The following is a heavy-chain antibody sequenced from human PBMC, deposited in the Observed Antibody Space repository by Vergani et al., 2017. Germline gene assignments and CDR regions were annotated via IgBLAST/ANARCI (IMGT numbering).Heavy chain of an antibody. CDR1: GASISSGDYY. CDR2: LHYSGTS. CDR3: ARKGRSNWTPWVDS. J-gene: IGHJ4*02. D-gene: IGHD6-13*01. V-gene: IGHV4-30-4*08. Sequence: QVQLQESGPRLVKPSQTLSLTCSVSGASISSGDYYWSWIRQSPGEGLEWIGFLHYSGTSYYNASLKSRVTISLDTSKNQFSLRLTSVTAADTAIYYCARKGRSNWTPWVDSWGQGTLIIVSS.